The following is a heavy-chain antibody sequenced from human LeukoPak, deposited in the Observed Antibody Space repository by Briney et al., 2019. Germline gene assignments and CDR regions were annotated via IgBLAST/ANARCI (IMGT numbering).Heavy chain of an antibody. CDR1: GASVKSDY. V-gene: IGHV4-59*02. CDR2: VYYSGST. J-gene: IGHJ3*02. D-gene: IGHD3-16*01. CDR3: ARGFPSYDYVWGSDAFDI. Sequence: SETLSLTRSVSGASVKSDYWSWIRQSPGKGLEGMANVYYSGSTNYNPSLKSRVTISVDASKNQFSLKLSSVTAADTAVYYCARGFPSYDYVWGSDAFDIWGQGTMVTVSS.